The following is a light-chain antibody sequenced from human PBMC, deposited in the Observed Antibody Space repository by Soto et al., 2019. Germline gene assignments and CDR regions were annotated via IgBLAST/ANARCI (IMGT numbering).Light chain of an antibody. V-gene: IGLV2-14*01. J-gene: IGLJ2*01. CDR2: EVS. CDR3: SSYTSSSPVV. Sequence: QSALTQPASVSGSPGQSITISCTGTSSDVGGYNYVSWYQQHPGKAPKLMIYEVSNRPSGVSNRFSGSKSGNTASLTISGLQAEDEAEYYCSSYTSSSPVVFGGGTQLTVL. CDR1: SSDVGGYNY.